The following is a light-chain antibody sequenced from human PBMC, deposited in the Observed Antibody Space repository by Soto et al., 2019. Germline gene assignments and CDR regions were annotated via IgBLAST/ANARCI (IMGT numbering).Light chain of an antibody. Sequence: QSALTQPPSASGSPGQSVTISCTGASSDVGVYNFVSWYQQHPGKAPKLMIYEVSKRPSGVPDRFSGSKSGNTASLTVSGLQAEDEADYYCSSYAGSNLVIFGGGTKVTVL. CDR3: SSYAGSNLVI. J-gene: IGLJ2*01. CDR1: SSDVGVYNF. CDR2: EVS. V-gene: IGLV2-8*01.